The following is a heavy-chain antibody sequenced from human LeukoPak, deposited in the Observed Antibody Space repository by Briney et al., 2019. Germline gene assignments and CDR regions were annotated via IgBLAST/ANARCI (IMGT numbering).Heavy chain of an antibody. CDR3: ARDPLSGSYYYGMDV. CDR2: ISSSSSTI. CDR1: GFTFNAYS. D-gene: IGHD1-26*01. Sequence: GGSLRPSCTASGFTFNAYSMNWVRQAPGKGLEWVSYISSSSSTIYYADSVKGRFTISRDDGKNSLYLQMNSLRDEDTAVYYCARDPLSGSYYYGMDVWGQGTTVIVSS. V-gene: IGHV3-48*02. J-gene: IGHJ6*02.